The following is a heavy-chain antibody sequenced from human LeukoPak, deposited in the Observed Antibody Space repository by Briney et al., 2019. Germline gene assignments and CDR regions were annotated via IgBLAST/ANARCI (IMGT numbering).Heavy chain of an antibody. CDR3: ARGRGWFGELRKRWFDP. Sequence: PSETLSLTCAVYGGSFSGYYWSWIRQPPGKGLEWIGEINHSGSTNYNPSLKSRVTISVDTSKNQFSLKLSSVTAADTAVYYCARGRGWFGELRKRWFDPWGQGTLVTVPS. CDR2: INHSGST. CDR1: GGSFSGYY. D-gene: IGHD3-10*01. J-gene: IGHJ5*02. V-gene: IGHV4-34*01.